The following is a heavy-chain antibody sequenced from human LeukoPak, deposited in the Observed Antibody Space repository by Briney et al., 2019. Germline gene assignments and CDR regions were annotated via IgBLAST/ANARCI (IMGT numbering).Heavy chain of an antibody. Sequence: SETLSLTCAVSGYSMSSGYYWGWIRQPPGKGLEWIGSIYHSGSAYQNPSLKSRVTISVDTSKNLFSLKLRSVTAAGTAVYYCARVALNDYPPFDYWGQGTLVTVSS. CDR2: IYHSGSA. CDR1: GYSMSSGYY. CDR3: ARVALNDYPPFDY. J-gene: IGHJ4*02. V-gene: IGHV4-38-2*01. D-gene: IGHD1-1*01.